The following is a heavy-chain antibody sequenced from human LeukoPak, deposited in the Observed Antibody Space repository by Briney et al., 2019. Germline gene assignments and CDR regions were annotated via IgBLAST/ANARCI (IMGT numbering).Heavy chain of an antibody. CDR1: GGTFSSYA. J-gene: IGHJ4*02. V-gene: IGHV1-69*04. CDR3: ARGRLRNWDY. Sequence: SVTVSCKASGGTFSSYATSWVRQAPGQGLEWMGRIIPILGIANYAQKFQGRVTITADKSTSTAYMELSSLRSEDTAVYYCARGRLRNWDYWGQGTLVTVSS. CDR2: IIPILGIA. D-gene: IGHD4-17*01.